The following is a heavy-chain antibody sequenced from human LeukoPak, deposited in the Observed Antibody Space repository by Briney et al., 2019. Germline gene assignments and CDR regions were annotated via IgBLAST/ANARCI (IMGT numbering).Heavy chain of an antibody. CDR3: ARDLTDSSGYFNPERFFDY. Sequence: ASVKVSCKASGYTFTGYYMHWVRQAPGQGLEWMGWINPNSGGTNYAQKFQGRVTITRDTSISTAYMELSRLRSDDTAVYYCARDLTDSSGYFNPERFFDYWGQGTLVTVSS. CDR2: INPNSGGT. V-gene: IGHV1-2*02. J-gene: IGHJ4*02. CDR1: GYTFTGYY. D-gene: IGHD3-22*01.